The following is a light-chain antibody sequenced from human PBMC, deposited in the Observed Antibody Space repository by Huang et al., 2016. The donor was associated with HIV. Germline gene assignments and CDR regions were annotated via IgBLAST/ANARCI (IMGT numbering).Light chain of an antibody. CDR1: QDIIIY. Sequence: IQMTQSPASLSAYVGDRVTISCQASQDIIIYLNWYQQKTGKAPRLLIYGASNLQAGVPSRFSGNGSGTDFTITISSLQSEDIATYYCQQYDSLYTFGQGTRLEIK. J-gene: IGKJ2*01. CDR3: QQYDSLYT. CDR2: GAS. V-gene: IGKV1-33*01.